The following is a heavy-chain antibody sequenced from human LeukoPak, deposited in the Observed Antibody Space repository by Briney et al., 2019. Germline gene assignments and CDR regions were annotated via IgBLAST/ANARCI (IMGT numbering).Heavy chain of an antibody. CDR1: GGSISSGDYY. CDR2: IYYSGST. V-gene: IGHV4-61*08. J-gene: IGHJ4*02. D-gene: IGHD3-16*01. Sequence: SETLSLTCTVSGGSISSGDYYWSWIRQPPGKGLEWIGYIYYSGSTNYNPSLKSRVTISVDTSKNQFSLKLNSVTAADTAVYYCARGGSSRDFDYWGQGTLVTVSS. CDR3: ARGGSSRDFDY.